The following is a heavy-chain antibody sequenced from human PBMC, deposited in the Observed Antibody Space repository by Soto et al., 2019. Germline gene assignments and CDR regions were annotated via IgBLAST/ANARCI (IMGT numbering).Heavy chain of an antibody. CDR2: IYYTGSA. Sequence: SETQSLTCTVSGGSISSYYWSWIRQPPGKGLEWIGYIYYTGSAYYNPSLKTRLTLSIDTSRSQFSLKLSSVTTADTAVYYCARTYSGSSRGLDVWGQGTTVTVSS. D-gene: IGHD6-6*01. CDR3: ARTYSGSSRGLDV. J-gene: IGHJ6*02. CDR1: GGSISSYY. V-gene: IGHV4-59*12.